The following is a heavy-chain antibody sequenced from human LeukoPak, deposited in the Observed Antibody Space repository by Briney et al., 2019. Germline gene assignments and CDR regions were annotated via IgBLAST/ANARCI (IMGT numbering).Heavy chain of an antibody. CDR3: AREVDP. V-gene: IGHV1-2*06. Sequence: ASVKVSCKASGYTFTGYHIHWVRQAPGQGLEWMGRINPYSGDTNFAQKFLGRVTMTRDTSITTAYMDLSSLTPDDTAVYFCAREVDPWGQETLVTVSS. CDR2: INPYSGDT. J-gene: IGHJ5*02. CDR1: GYTFTGYH.